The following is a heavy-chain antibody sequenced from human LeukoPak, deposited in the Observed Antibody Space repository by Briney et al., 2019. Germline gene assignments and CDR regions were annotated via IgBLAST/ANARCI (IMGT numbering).Heavy chain of an antibody. CDR2: TRNKANSYTT. V-gene: IGHV3-72*01. J-gene: IGHJ4*02. D-gene: IGHD4-23*01. Sequence: VYLSFNCSASAFTFYDHYMDRQPKAQGQGLKGVGRTRNKANSYTTEYGASVKCRFTISRDDSKNSLYLQMNSLKTEYTAVYYSASSALRWLDYWGQGTLVTVSS. CDR3: ASSALRWLDY. CDR1: AFTFYDHY.